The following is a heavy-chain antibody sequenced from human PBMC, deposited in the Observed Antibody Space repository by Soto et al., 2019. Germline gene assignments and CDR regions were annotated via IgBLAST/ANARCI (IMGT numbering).Heavy chain of an antibody. CDR1: GFTFSSYW. J-gene: IGHJ4*02. Sequence: EVQLVESGGGLVQPGGSLRLSCAASGFTFSSYWMHWVRQAPGKGLVWVSRINSDGSETTYVDSVKGRFTISRDNPKNTLYLQMNNLRVEDTAVYYCARDGEGFWGQGTLVTVSS. CDR3: ARDGEGF. V-gene: IGHV3-74*01. D-gene: IGHD4-17*01. CDR2: INSDGSET.